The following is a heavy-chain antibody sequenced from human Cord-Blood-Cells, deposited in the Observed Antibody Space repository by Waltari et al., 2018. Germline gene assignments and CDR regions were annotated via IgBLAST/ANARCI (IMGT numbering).Heavy chain of an antibody. Sequence: EVQLLESGGGLVQPGGSLRLSCAAAGFTFSSYAMSWVRQAPGKGVAWVSAISGSVGSTCYADSMRGRFTISRDNSKNTLYLQMNSLRAEDTAVYYCAKDLDDYGDYYYYGMDVWGQGTTVTVSS. CDR2: ISGSVGST. J-gene: IGHJ6*02. V-gene: IGHV3-23*01. CDR1: GFTFSSYA. D-gene: IGHD4-17*01. CDR3: AKDLDDYGDYYYYGMDV.